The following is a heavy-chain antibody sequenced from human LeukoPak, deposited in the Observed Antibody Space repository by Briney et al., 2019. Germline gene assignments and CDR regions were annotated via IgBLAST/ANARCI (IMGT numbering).Heavy chain of an antibody. D-gene: IGHD4-17*01. Sequence: GGSLRLSCAASGFTFSTYSMNWVRQAPGKGLEWVSSSSSSGTYIYYADSVKGRFTISRDNAKNSPYLQMNSLRAEDTAVYYCARDMTTVRYWYFDLWGRGTLVTVSS. CDR1: GFTFSTYS. V-gene: IGHV3-21*01. J-gene: IGHJ2*01. CDR2: SSSSGTYI. CDR3: ARDMTTVRYWYFDL.